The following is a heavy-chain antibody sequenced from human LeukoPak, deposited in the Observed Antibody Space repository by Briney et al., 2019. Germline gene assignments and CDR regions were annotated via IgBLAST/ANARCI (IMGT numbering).Heavy chain of an antibody. V-gene: IGHV4-34*01. CDR1: GGSFSGYY. J-gene: IGHJ4*02. Sequence: PSETLSLTCAVYGGSFSGYYWSWIRQPPGKGLEWIGEINHSGSTNYNPPLKSRVTISVDTSKNQFSLKLSSVTAADTAVYYCARAGTMDYWGQGALVTVSS. D-gene: IGHD1-7*01. CDR3: ARAGTMDY. CDR2: INHSGST.